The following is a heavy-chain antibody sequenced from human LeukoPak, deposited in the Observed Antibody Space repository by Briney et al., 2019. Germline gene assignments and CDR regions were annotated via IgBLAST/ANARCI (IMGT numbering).Heavy chain of an antibody. Sequence: SETLSLTCTVSGASISSYYWSWIRQPPGKGLEWIGYIYYRGSTNYNPSLKSRVTISVDTSKNQFSLRLSSVTAADTAVYYCARHRYYYDSSGYYYQPWSQGTLVTVSS. CDR1: GASISSYY. CDR2: IYYRGST. D-gene: IGHD3-22*01. CDR3: ARHRYYYDSSGYYYQP. J-gene: IGHJ5*02. V-gene: IGHV4-59*01.